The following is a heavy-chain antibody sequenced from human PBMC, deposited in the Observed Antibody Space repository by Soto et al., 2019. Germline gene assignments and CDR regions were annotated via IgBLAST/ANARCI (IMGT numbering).Heavy chain of an antibody. Sequence: GSLRLAGSASGFTFSSYGMHWVRQAPGKGLEWVAVIWYDGSNKYYADYVKGRFTISRDNPKNTVYLQMNRLRAEDTAVYYCGRDQYCSSSSCNFYGVDVWGQGTTVTVSS. J-gene: IGHJ6*02. D-gene: IGHD2-2*01. V-gene: IGHV3-33*01. CDR1: GFTFSSYG. CDR3: GRDQYCSSSSCNFYGVDV. CDR2: IWYDGSNK.